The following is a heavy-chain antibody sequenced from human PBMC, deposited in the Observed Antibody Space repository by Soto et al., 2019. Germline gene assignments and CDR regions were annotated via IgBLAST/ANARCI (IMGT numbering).Heavy chain of an antibody. D-gene: IGHD1-1*01. CDR3: ARMNQLAPKRNAFDI. V-gene: IGHV4-59*01. CDR1: GGSIISYF. J-gene: IGHJ3*02. CDR2: SHYSGNT. Sequence: PSETLSLTCSVSGGSIISYFWTWIRQSPGKGLQWIGYSHYSGNTNYNPSLKSRVTMSVDTSKNQFSLNLASVTAADTAVYYCARMNQLAPKRNAFDIWGQGTIVTVSS.